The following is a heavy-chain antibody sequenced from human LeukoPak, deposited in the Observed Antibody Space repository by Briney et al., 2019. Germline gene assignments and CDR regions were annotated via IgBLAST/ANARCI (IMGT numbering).Heavy chain of an antibody. V-gene: IGHV1-18*01. CDR1: GYTFTSYG. Sequence: ASVKVSCKASGYTFTSYGISWVRQAPGQGLEWMGWISAYNGNTNYAQKLQGRVTMTTDTSTSTAYMELRRLRSDDTAGYYCARVVNFYLSHLPPWGQGTLVTVSS. CDR3: ARVVNFYLSHLPP. D-gene: IGHD3-9*01. CDR2: ISAYNGNT. J-gene: IGHJ5*02.